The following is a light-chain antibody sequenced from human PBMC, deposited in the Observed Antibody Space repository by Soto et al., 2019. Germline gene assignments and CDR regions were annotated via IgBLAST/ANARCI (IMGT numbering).Light chain of an antibody. CDR2: DAS. CDR1: QSVTSY. Sequence: EIVLTQSPATLSLSPGERATLSCRASQSVTSYLAWYQQKPGQAPRLLISDASNRASGIPARFSGSVSGTDFTLTISSQEPEDFAVYYCQQRSNWPPITFGQGTRLDIK. CDR3: QQRSNWPPIT. V-gene: IGKV3-11*01. J-gene: IGKJ5*01.